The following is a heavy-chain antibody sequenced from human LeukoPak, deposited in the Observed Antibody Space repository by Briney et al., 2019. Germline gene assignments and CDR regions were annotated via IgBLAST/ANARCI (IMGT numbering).Heavy chain of an antibody. V-gene: IGHV1-18*01. CDR2: ISAYNGNT. Sequence: ASVKVSCKASGYSFTSYGISWVRQAPGQGLEWMGWISAYNGNTNYAQNLQGRVTMTTDTSTSTAYMELRSLRSDDTAVFYCARDYGSGTQYYLDYWGQGTLVTVSS. CDR3: ARDYGSGTQYYLDY. CDR1: GYSFTSYG. J-gene: IGHJ4*02. D-gene: IGHD3-10*01.